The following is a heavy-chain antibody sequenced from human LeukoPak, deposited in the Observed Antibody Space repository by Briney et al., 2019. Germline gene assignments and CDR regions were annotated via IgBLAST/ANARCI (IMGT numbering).Heavy chain of an antibody. CDR3: AKDKSYYDSSGYYRVSAFDI. V-gene: IGHV3-23*01. Sequence: PGGSLRLSCAASGFTFGSYAMSWVRQAPGKGLEWVSIISSSGGTTYYADSVKGRFAISRDNSKSTLYLQMDSLRAEDTAVYYCAKDKSYYDSSGYYRVSAFDIWGQGTMVTVSS. J-gene: IGHJ3*02. D-gene: IGHD3-22*01. CDR1: GFTFGSYA. CDR2: ISSSGGTT.